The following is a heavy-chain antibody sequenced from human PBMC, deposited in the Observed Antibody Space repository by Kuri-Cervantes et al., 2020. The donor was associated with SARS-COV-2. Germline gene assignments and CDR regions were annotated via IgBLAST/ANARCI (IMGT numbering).Heavy chain of an antibody. V-gene: IGHV3-23*01. J-gene: IGHJ4*02. CDR1: GFTFSSSA. CDR2: MSGSGGST. CDR3: ATGWSLAI. D-gene: IGHD2-8*01. Sequence: GVSLRRSCAGSGFTFSSSAMSWVRQAPGKGLEWVSAMSGSGGSTYYADSVKGRFTISSDNSKTTLYLRMNNLRAEDTAVYSCATGWSLAIWGQGTLVTVSS.